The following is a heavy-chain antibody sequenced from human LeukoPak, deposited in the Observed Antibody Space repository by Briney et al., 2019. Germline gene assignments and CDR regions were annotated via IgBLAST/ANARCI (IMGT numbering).Heavy chain of an antibody. Sequence: GGSLRLSCAASGFTFTTYWMSWVRQAPGKGLEWVAFIRYDGSNKYYADSVKGRFTISRDNSKNTLYLQMNSLRAEDTAVYYCAKDHSGSYYAFDYWGQGTLLTVSS. CDR3: AKDHSGSYYAFDY. CDR2: IRYDGSNK. J-gene: IGHJ4*02. V-gene: IGHV3-30*02. D-gene: IGHD1-26*01. CDR1: GFTFTTYW.